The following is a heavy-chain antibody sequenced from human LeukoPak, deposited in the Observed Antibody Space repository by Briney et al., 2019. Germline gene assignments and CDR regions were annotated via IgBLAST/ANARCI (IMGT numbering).Heavy chain of an antibody. J-gene: IGHJ4*01. CDR2: IYHSGST. CDR1: GGSISSSFYY. Sequence: PSETLSLTCTVSGGSISSSFYYWGWIRQPPGKGLEWIGSIYHSGSTYYNPSLKSRVTISVDTSKNQFSLKLSSVTAADTAVYYCARAVRGGYSYALGYWGQGTLVTVSS. CDR3: ARAVRGGYSYALGY. V-gene: IGHV4-39*07. D-gene: IGHD5-18*01.